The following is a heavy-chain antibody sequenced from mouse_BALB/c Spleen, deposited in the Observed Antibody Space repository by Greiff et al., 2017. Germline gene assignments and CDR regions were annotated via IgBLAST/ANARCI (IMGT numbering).Heavy chain of an antibody. CDR2: IDPANGNT. Sequence: DVKLVESGAELVKPGASVKLSCTASGFNIKDTYMHWVKQRPEQGLEWIGRIDPANGNTKYDPKFQGKATITADTSSNTAYLQLSSLTSEDTAVYYCARYPSKYAMDYWGQGTSVTVSS. CDR1: GFNIKDTY. V-gene: IGHV14-3*02. J-gene: IGHJ4*01. CDR3: ARYPSKYAMDY.